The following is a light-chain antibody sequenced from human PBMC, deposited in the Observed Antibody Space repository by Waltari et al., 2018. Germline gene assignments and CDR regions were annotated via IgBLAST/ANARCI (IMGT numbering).Light chain of an antibody. CDR1: QNIGRW. CDR2: QAS. J-gene: IGKJ4*01. CDR3: QQYNDYSPLT. Sequence: DIQMTQSPSTLSASVGDRVTITCRAGQNIGRWLALYQQKPGKAPNLLIHQASNLESGVPSRFSGTGSGTEFTLTISSLQPTDFATYYCQQYNDYSPLTFGGGTKVEIK. V-gene: IGKV1-5*03.